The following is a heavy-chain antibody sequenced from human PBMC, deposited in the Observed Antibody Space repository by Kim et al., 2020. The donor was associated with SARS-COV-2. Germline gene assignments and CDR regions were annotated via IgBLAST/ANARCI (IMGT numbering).Heavy chain of an antibody. CDR2: ISGSGGST. Sequence: GGSLRLSCAASGFTFSSYAMSWVRQAPGKGLEWVSAISGSGGSTYYADSVKGRFTISRDNSKNTLYLQMNSLRAEDTAVYYCANLPRAIPRSSGYSDAFDIWGQGTMVTVSS. CDR3: ANLPRAIPRSSGYSDAFDI. J-gene: IGHJ3*02. CDR1: GFTFSSYA. D-gene: IGHD3-22*01. V-gene: IGHV3-23*01.